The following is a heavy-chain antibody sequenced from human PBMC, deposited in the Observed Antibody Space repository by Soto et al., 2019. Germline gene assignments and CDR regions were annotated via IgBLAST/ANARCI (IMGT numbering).Heavy chain of an antibody. J-gene: IGHJ5*02. V-gene: IGHV3-23*01. D-gene: IGHD6-13*01. CDR2: ISGSGGST. Sequence: EVQLLESGGGLVQPGGSLRLSCAASGFTFSSYAMSWVRQAPGKGLEWVSAISGSGGSTYYADSVKGRFTISRDNSKNTLDLQTNSLRAEDTAVYYCAKDLGQQPTSNWFDPWGQGTLVTVSS. CDR1: GFTFSSYA. CDR3: AKDLGQQPTSNWFDP.